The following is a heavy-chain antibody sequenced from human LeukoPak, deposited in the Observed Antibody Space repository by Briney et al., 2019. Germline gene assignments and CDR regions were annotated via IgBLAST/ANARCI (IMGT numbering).Heavy chain of an antibody. D-gene: IGHD2/OR15-2a*01. CDR2: IDTSGNT. J-gene: IGHJ4*02. Sequence: SETLSLTCTVSGGSISSYYWSWIRQPAGKGLEWIGRIDTSGNTNYKPSLKSRVTMSVDTSKNQFSLKLSSVTAADTAMYYCATQILLCHYYWGQGTLVTVSS. CDR3: ATQILLCHYY. V-gene: IGHV4-4*07. CDR1: GGSISSYY.